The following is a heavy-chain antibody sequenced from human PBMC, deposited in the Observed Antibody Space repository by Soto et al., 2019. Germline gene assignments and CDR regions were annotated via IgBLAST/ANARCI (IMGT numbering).Heavy chain of an antibody. CDR2: IIPIFGTA. CDR1: GVTLSVYP. J-gene: IGHJ5*02. D-gene: IGHD6-19*01. CDR3: ARDFRYSSGWTTLGP. Sequence: SVKASCKASGVTLSVYPISWVRQATGQGLEWMGGIIPIFGTANYAQKFQGRVTITADKSTSTAYMELSSLRSEDTAVYYCARDFRYSSGWTTLGPWGQGTLVTVSS. V-gene: IGHV1-69*06.